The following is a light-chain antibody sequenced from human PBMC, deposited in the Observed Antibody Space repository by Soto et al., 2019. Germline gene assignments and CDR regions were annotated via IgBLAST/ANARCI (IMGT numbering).Light chain of an antibody. V-gene: IGKV1-5*03. J-gene: IGKJ1*01. CDR3: QHSNSYSEA. CDR1: QSISSY. Sequence: DIPMTQSPSSLSASVGHRVTITCRASQSISSYLNWYQQKPGKAPKLLIYKASTLKSGVPSRFSGSGSGTEFTLTISSLQPDDFATYYCQHSNSYSEAFGQGTKVDI. CDR2: KAS.